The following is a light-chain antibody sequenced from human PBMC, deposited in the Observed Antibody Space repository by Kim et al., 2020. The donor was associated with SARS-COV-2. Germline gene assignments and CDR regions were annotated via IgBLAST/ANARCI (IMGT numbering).Light chain of an antibody. V-gene: IGKV3-11*01. CDR2: DAS. Sequence: EIVLTQSPATLSLSPGERATLSCRASQSVSSYLAWYQQKPGQAPRLLIYDASNRATGIPARFSGSGSGTDFTLTISSLEPEDFAVYYCQKRSGSTFGQGTKVEIK. CDR1: QSVSSY. J-gene: IGKJ1*01. CDR3: QKRSGST.